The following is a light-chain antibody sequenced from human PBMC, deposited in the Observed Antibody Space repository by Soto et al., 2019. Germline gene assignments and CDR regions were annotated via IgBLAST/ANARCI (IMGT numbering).Light chain of an antibody. CDR1: QCVSSGY. J-gene: IGKJ1*01. Sequence: EIVLTQSPGTLSLSPGERATLSCRASQCVSSGYLAWYQQKPGQAPSLLIYGASSRATGIPDRFSGSGSGTDFTLTISRLEPEDFAVYYCQQYGGSPTWTFGQGTKVEIK. CDR3: QQYGGSPTWT. V-gene: IGKV3-20*01. CDR2: GAS.